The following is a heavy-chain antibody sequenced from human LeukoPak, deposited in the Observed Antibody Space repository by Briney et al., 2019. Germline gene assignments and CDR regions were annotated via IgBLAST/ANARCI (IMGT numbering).Heavy chain of an antibody. CDR1: GGSFSGYY. CDR3: ARRRDRYSSSWYYFDY. V-gene: IGHV4-34*01. J-gene: IGHJ4*02. D-gene: IGHD6-13*01. Sequence: ASETLSLTCAVYGGSFSGYYWSWIRQPPGKGLEWIGEINHSGSTNYNPSLKSRVTISVDTSKNQFSLKLSSVTAADTAVYYCARRRDRYSSSWYYFDYWGQGTLVTVSS. CDR2: INHSGST.